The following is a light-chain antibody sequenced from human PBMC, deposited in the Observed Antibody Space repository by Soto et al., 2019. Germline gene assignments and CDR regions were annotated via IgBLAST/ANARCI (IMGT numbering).Light chain of an antibody. CDR1: QSVSSY. J-gene: IGKJ1*01. CDR3: QQYNNWPRT. V-gene: IGKV3-15*01. CDR2: GAS. Sequence: EIVLTQSPATLSLSPVERATLSGMASQSVSSYLAWYQQKPGQAPRLLIYGASTRATGIPARFSGSGSGTEFTLTISSLQSEDFAVYYCQQYNNWPRTFGQGTKVDIK.